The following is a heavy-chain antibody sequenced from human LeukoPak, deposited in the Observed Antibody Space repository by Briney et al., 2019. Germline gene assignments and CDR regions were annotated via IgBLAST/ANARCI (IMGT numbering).Heavy chain of an antibody. J-gene: IGHJ6*02. Sequence: SETLSLTCTVSGGSISSSSYYWGWIRQPPGKGLEWIGYIYHSGSTYYNPSLKSRVTISVDTSKNQFSLKLSSVTAADTAVYYCARTQITMVRGVIPIIYGMDVWGQGTTVTVSS. CDR2: IYHSGST. CDR1: GGSISSSSYY. V-gene: IGHV4-39*07. D-gene: IGHD3-10*01. CDR3: ARTQITMVRGVIPIIYGMDV.